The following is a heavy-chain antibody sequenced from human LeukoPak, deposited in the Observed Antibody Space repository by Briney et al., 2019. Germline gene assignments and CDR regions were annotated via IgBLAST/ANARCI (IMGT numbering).Heavy chain of an antibody. Sequence: GGSLRLSCAASGVTFSRYSMNWVREAPGKGLERVSSISSSRSYIYYADSVKGRFTISRDNAKTSLYLQMNSLRAEDTAVYYCARVVDTAMANYGMDVWGKGTTVTVSS. J-gene: IGHJ6*04. CDR2: ISSSRSYI. V-gene: IGHV3-21*01. CDR3: ARVVDTAMANYGMDV. D-gene: IGHD5-18*01. CDR1: GVTFSRYS.